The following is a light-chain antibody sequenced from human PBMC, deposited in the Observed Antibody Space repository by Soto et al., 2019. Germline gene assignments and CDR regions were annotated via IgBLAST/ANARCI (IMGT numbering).Light chain of an antibody. Sequence: PASVSGSPGQSITISCTGTSSDVGGYNYVSWYQQHPGKAPKLMIYEVSNRPSGVSNRFSGSKSGNTASLTISGLQAEDEADYYCSSYTSSSTDVFGTGTKVTAL. CDR3: SSYTSSSTDV. J-gene: IGLJ1*01. CDR1: SSDVGGYNY. CDR2: EVS. V-gene: IGLV2-14*01.